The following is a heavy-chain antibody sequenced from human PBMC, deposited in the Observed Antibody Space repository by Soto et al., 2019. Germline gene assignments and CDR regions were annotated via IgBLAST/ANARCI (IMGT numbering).Heavy chain of an antibody. J-gene: IGHJ6*03. V-gene: IGHV3-74*01. CDR3: ARGDCVGGSCYSLAGSFYYYMDV. Sequence: EVKLVESGGGLVQPGGSLRLSCEASGFTFSNYCMYWVRQAPGQGLVLVSRINSDGSVSSYADSVKGRLTISRDNVKNTLYLQMNSLRVEDTAVYYCARGDCVGGSCYSLAGSFYYYMDVWGKGTTVTVFS. D-gene: IGHD2-15*01. CDR2: INSDGSVS. CDR1: GFTFSNYC.